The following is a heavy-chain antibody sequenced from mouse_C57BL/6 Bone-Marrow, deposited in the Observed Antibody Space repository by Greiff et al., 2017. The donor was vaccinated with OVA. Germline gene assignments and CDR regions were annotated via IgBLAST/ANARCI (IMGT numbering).Heavy chain of an antibody. D-gene: IGHD2-4*01. V-gene: IGHV5-6*01. Sequence: EVNLVESGGDLVKPGGSLKLSCAASGFTFSSYGMSWVRQTPDKRLEWVATISSGGSYTYYPDSVKGRFTISRDNAKNTLYLQMSSLKSEDTAMYYCARVIKGNYYAMDYWGQGTSVTVSS. J-gene: IGHJ4*01. CDR2: ISSGGSYT. CDR1: GFTFSSYG. CDR3: ARVIKGNYYAMDY.